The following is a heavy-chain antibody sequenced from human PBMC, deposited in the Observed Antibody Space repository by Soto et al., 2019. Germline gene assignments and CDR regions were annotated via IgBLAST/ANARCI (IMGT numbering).Heavy chain of an antibody. J-gene: IGHJ3*02. V-gene: IGHV3-15*01. D-gene: IGHD3-22*01. CDR2: IRSKTSSETR. CDR1: GFPFTKAW. CDR3: TTDGFTGIVGI. Sequence: GGSLRLSCAASGFPFTKAWMTWVRQAPGKGLEWVGRIRSKTSSETREYAAPVKGRFTISRDDSKNMLYLEMNSLKIEDTGVYYCTTDGFTGIVGIWGQGTMVTVSS.